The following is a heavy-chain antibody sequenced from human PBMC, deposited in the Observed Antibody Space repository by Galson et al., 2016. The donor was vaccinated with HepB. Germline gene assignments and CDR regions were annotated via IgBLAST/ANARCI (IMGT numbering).Heavy chain of an antibody. D-gene: IGHD1-26*01. CDR2: SDWDHDK. V-gene: IGHV2-5*02. Sequence: PALVILTHTLTLLCTFSGFPLSTHGVGVGWVRQPPGKALEWLALSDWDHDKRHSPPLSSKLTITKDTPKNQVVLTITNMVPVDTATYYCAHRRYSGDYPNWFDPWGQGTLVTVSS. J-gene: IGHJ5*02. CDR1: GFPLSTHGVG. CDR3: AHRRYSGDYPNWFDP.